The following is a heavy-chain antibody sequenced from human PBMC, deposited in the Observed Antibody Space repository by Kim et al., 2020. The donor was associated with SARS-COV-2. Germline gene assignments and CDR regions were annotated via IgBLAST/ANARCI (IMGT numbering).Heavy chain of an antibody. CDR1: GYRFINYW. D-gene: IGHD6-13*01. CDR3: ARRGVAASGPVDP. Sequence: GESLKISCRGSGYRFINYWIAWVRQMPGKGLEWMGIIYPGDSDTRYNPSFQGQVTISADKSTSTAYFEWKSLKSSDTAIYYCARRGVAASGPVDPWGRGTLITVSS. J-gene: IGHJ5*02. V-gene: IGHV5-51*01. CDR2: IYPGDSDT.